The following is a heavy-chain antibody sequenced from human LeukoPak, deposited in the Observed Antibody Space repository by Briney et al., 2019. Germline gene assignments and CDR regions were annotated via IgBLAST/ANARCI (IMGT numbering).Heavy chain of an antibody. CDR3: ARGVSSGSTGDAFDI. CDR2: IYAGGST. D-gene: IGHD3-22*01. J-gene: IGHJ3*02. CDR1: GLTVSRSY. V-gene: IGHV3-53*01. Sequence: GGSLRLSCAASGLTVSRSYMNWVRQAPGKGLEWVSVIYAGGSTYYTDSVKGRFTISRDNSKNTLYLQMNSLRAEDTAVYYCARGVSSGSTGDAFDIWGQGTMVTVSS.